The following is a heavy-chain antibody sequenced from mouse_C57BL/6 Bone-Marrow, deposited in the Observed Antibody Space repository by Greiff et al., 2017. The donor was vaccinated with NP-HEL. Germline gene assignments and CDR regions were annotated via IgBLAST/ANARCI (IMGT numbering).Heavy chain of an antibody. CDR2: IWSGGST. V-gene: IGHV2-2*01. J-gene: IGHJ1*03. CDR1: GFSLTSYG. D-gene: IGHD1-1*01. Sequence: QVQLQQSGPGLVQPSQSLSITCTVSGFSLTSYGVHWVRQSPGKGLEWLGVIWSGGSTDYNAAFISRRSISKDNSKSQVFFKMNSLQADDPSIYYCASDYYGRGWYFDVWGTGTTVTVSS. CDR3: ASDYYGRGWYFDV.